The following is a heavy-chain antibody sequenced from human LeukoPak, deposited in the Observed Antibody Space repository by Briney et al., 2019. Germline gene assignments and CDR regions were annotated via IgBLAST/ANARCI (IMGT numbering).Heavy chain of an antibody. D-gene: IGHD2-15*01. V-gene: IGHV4-39*01. J-gene: IGHJ6*03. CDR3: ARHGYCSGGSCYSWGYYYMDV. CDR1: GGSIGSSSYY. CDR2: SYFSGTT. Sequence: SETLSLTCTVSGGSIGSSSYYWGWSRQPPGKGLEWIGSSYFSGTTYYNPSLQSRVTISVDTSKNQFSLKLSSVTAADTAVYYCARHGYCSGGSCYSWGYYYMDVWGKGTPVTISS.